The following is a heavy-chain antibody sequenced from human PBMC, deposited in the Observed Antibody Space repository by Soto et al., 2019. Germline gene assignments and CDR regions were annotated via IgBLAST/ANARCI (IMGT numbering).Heavy chain of an antibody. J-gene: IGHJ4*02. Sequence: QVHLMQSGPEVRRPGASVTVSCKASGYTFTHYFIHWVRRAPGQGLEWMGYINPKSGDTHYSQTFRGSVSMTRDTSTDTGNRGLSTFKSGDTAAYFCAWVPGNKNSRGDFWGQGTPITVSS. V-gene: IGHV1-2*02. D-gene: IGHD3-10*01. CDR1: GYTFTHYF. CDR2: INPKSGDT. CDR3: AWVPGNKNSRGDF.